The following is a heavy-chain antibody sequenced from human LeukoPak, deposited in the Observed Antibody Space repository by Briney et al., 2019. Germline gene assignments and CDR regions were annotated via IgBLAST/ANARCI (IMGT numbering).Heavy chain of an antibody. V-gene: IGHV4-39*07. CDR1: GGSISTSNYY. CDR3: ARGTRGYSYGYGWYMDV. D-gene: IGHD5-18*01. J-gene: IGHJ6*03. Sequence: SETLSLTCTVSGGSISTSNYYWGWIRQPPGKGLEWIGEINHSGSTNYNPSLKSRVTISVDTSKNQFSLKLSSVTAADTAVYYCARGTRGYSYGYGWYMDVWGKGTTVTVSS. CDR2: INHSGST.